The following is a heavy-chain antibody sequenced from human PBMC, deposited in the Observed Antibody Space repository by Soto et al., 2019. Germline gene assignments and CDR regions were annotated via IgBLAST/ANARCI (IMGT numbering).Heavy chain of an antibody. CDR1: RYTFTSCG. CDR2: ISAYNGNT. D-gene: IGHD3-3*01. J-gene: IGHJ5*02. CDR3: ARDGSYYDFWSGYPLGGRFDP. V-gene: IGHV1-18*01. Sequence: ASVNVSCKASRYTFTSCGISCVRQAPGQGLEWMGWISAYNGNTNYAQKLQGRVTMATDTSTSTAYMELRSLRSDDTAVYYCARDGSYYDFWSGYPLGGRFDPWGQGTLVTVSS.